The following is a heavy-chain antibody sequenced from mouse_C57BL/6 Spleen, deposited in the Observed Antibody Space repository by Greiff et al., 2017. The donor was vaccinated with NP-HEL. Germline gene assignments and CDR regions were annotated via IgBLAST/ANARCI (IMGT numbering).Heavy chain of an antibody. CDR1: GYTFTDYN. Sequence: VQLQQSGPELVKPGASVKMSCKASGYTFTDYNMHWVKQSHGKSLEWIGYINPNNGGTSYNQKFKGKATLTVNKSSSTAYMELRSLTSEDSAVYCCARGYYGSSYWFAYWGQGTLVTVSA. CDR2: INPNNGGT. CDR3: ARGYYGSSYWFAY. V-gene: IGHV1-22*01. J-gene: IGHJ3*01. D-gene: IGHD1-1*01.